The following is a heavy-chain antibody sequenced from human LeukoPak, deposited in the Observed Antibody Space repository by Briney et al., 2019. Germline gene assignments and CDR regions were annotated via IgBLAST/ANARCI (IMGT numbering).Heavy chain of an antibody. CDR1: GFTFNTYS. V-gene: IGHV3-21*01. J-gene: IGHJ3*02. Sequence: TGGSPRLSCSASGFTFNTYSINWVRQAPGKGLEWVSSISSSSRYIYYADSVKGRFTISRDNAKNTLYLQMNRLRAEDTAVYYCARSGRGGAFDIWGQGTMVTVSS. D-gene: IGHD1-26*01. CDR3: ARSGRGGAFDI. CDR2: ISSSSRYI.